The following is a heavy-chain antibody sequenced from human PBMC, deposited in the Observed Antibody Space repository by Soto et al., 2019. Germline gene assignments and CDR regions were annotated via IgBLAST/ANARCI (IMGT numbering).Heavy chain of an antibody. D-gene: IGHD2-2*01. CDR3: AVYCSSTSCYAYYYYGMDV. Sequence: SVKVSCKASGGTFSSYAISWVRRAPGQGLEWMGGIIPIFGTANYAQKFQGRVTITADESTSTAYMELSSLRSEDTAVYYCAVYCSSTSCYAYYYYGMDVWGQGTTVTVSS. V-gene: IGHV1-69*13. CDR2: IIPIFGTA. J-gene: IGHJ6*02. CDR1: GGTFSSYA.